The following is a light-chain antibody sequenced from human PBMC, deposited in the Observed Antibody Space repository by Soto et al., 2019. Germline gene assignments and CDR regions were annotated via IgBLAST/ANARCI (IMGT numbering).Light chain of an antibody. J-gene: IGKJ1*01. Sequence: DIQMTQAPSSLSASVGDRVTLTCRASQSISNYLNLYQQKPGKAPKLLIYKASTLKSGVPSRFSGSGSGTEFTLTISSLQPDDFATYYCQQYNSYSTFGQGTKVDI. CDR1: QSISNY. CDR2: KAS. CDR3: QQYNSYST. V-gene: IGKV1-5*03.